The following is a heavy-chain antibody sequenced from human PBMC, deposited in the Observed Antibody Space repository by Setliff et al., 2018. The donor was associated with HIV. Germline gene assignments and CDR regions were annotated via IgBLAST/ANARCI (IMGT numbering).Heavy chain of an antibody. CDR2: LNPNSGGT. V-gene: IGHV1-8*02. J-gene: IGHJ1*01. D-gene: IGHD3-22*01. CDR3: ATPMFPNYHDNSVFID. Sequence: ASVKVSCKTSGYTFTSYAVHWVRQATGQGLEWMGYLNPNSGGTGYAQRFQGRLTMTGDTSASTAYLELGSLRSDDTAVYYCATPMFPNYHDNSVFIDWGQGTPVTVSS. CDR1: GYTFTSYA.